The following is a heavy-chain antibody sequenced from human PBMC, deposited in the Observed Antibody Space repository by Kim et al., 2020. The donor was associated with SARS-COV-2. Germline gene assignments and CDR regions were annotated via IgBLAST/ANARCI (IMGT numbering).Heavy chain of an antibody. D-gene: IGHD2-2*01. Sequence: SVKVSCKASGGTFSSYAISWVRQAPGQGLEWMGGIIPIFGTANYAQKFQGRVTITADESTSTAYMELSSLRSEDTAVYYCARDFVPATEAQGFDPWGQGTLVTVSS. CDR1: GGTFSSYA. J-gene: IGHJ5*02. V-gene: IGHV1-69*13. CDR2: IIPIFGTA. CDR3: ARDFVPATEAQGFDP.